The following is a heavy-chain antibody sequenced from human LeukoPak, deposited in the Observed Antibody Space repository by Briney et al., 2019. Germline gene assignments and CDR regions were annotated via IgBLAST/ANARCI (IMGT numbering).Heavy chain of an antibody. Sequence: ETLSLTCAVYGGSFSGYYWSWIRQPPGKGLEWIGEINHSGSTNYNPSLKSRVTISVGTSKNQFSLKLSSVTAADTAVYYCARGVRNMVRGVDFDYWGQGTLVTVSS. CDR3: ARGVRNMVRGVDFDY. CDR1: GGSFSGYY. J-gene: IGHJ4*02. V-gene: IGHV4-34*01. CDR2: INHSGST. D-gene: IGHD3-10*01.